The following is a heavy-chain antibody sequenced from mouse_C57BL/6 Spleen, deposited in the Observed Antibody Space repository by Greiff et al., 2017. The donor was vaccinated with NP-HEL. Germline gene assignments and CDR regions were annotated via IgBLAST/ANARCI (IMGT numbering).Heavy chain of an antibody. Sequence: VQGVESGGGLVKPGGSLKLSCAASGFTFGDYGMHWVRQAPEKGLEWVAYISSGSSTIYYADTVKGRFTISRDNAKNTLFLQMTSLRSEDTAMYYCASGSYFDYWGQGTTLTVSS. D-gene: IGHD4-1*01. CDR3: ASGSYFDY. V-gene: IGHV5-17*01. J-gene: IGHJ2*01. CDR2: ISSGSSTI. CDR1: GFTFGDYG.